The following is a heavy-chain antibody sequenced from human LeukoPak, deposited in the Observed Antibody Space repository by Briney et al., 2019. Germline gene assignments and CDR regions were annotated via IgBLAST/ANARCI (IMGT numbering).Heavy chain of an antibody. CDR3: ARDYYDSSGFGAFDI. CDR2: LNPDTGST. CDR1: GYTFTGYY. D-gene: IGHD3-22*01. J-gene: IGHJ3*02. Sequence: ASVKVSCKASGYTFTGYYIHWVRQAPGQGLEWMGGLNPDTGSTNYAQKFQARVIMTRDTSINTAYMELRRLRYDDTAMYFCARDYYDSSGFGAFDIWGQGTMVTVSS. V-gene: IGHV1-2*02.